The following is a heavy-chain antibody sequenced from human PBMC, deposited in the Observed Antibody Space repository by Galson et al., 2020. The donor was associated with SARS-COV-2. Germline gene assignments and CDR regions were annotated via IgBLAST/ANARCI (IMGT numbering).Heavy chain of an antibody. CDR1: GGSISSNAYS. CDR2: IYYTGTT. D-gene: IGHD2-8*01. Sequence: SETLSLPCTVPGGSISSNAYSWGWIRQPPGKGLEWIGIIYYTGTTYYNPSLKSRVSISVDTSNNQFSLKLSSVTAADTAVYYCARRGPLRNGNNYYWGEETQVTVSS. V-gene: IGHV4-39*01. CDR3: ARRGPLRNGNNYY. J-gene: IGHJ4*02.